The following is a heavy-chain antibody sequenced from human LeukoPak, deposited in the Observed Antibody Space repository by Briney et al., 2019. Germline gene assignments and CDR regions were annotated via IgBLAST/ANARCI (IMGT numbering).Heavy chain of an antibody. D-gene: IGHD4-17*01. Sequence: GGSLRLSCAASGFTFSRYGMHWVRQAPGKGLDWVAVISNDGSHKFYAEPVKGRFTISRDNSKNTLSLQMNSLRVEDTAVYYCAKAESYGDGFHWFDPWGQGTLVTVSS. J-gene: IGHJ5*02. CDR3: AKAESYGDGFHWFDP. CDR2: ISNDGSHK. V-gene: IGHV3-30*18. CDR1: GFTFSRYG.